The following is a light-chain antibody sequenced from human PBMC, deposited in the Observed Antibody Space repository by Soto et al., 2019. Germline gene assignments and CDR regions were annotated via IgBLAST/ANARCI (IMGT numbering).Light chain of an antibody. J-gene: IGKJ1*01. CDR3: QQYGSSPGRT. CDR1: QSVSSSY. V-gene: IGKV3-20*01. CDR2: GAS. Sequence: EIVLTQSPGTLSLSPGERATLSCRASQSVSSSYLAWYQQKPGQAPRLLIYGASSRATGIPDRFSGSGSWTDVTLTISRLEPEDFGVYYCQQYGSSPGRTCGRGTKVEIK.